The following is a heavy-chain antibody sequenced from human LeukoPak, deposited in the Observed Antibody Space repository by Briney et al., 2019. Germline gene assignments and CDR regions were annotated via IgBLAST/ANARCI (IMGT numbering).Heavy chain of an antibody. Sequence: SETLSLTCTVSGGSISSSSYYWGWIRQPPGKGLEWIGSIYYSGSTYYNPSLKSRVTISVDTSKNQSSLKLSSVTAADTAVYYCAGQQLAKDGMDVWGQGTTVTVSS. J-gene: IGHJ6*02. D-gene: IGHD6-13*01. CDR3: AGQQLAKDGMDV. V-gene: IGHV4-39*01. CDR1: GGSISSSSYY. CDR2: IYYSGST.